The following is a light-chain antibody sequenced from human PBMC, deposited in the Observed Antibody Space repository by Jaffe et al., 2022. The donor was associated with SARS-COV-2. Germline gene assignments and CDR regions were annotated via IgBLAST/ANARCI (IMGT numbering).Light chain of an antibody. CDR1: SNNVGYQG. Sequence: QAGLTQPPSVSKDLRQTATLTCTGNSNNVGYQGAVWLQQHPGHPPKLLFYRDTNRPSGISERLSTSRSGNTASLTITGLQPEDEADYYCSAWDAILRAWVFGGGTRLTVL. CDR2: RDT. J-gene: IGLJ3*02. CDR3: SAWDAILRAWV. V-gene: IGLV10-54*01.